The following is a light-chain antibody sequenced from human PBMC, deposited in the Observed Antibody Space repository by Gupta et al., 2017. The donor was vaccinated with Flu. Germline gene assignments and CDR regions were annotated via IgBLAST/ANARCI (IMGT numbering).Light chain of an antibody. V-gene: IGKV3-20*01. Sequence: EIVLTQSPDTLSLSPGETATLSCRASQSVGGDYLAWYQHKPGQPPRLLIYDASSRATDVPDRFSGSGSGTDFTLTISRLEPEDFAVYFCLRYGSLPRTFGQGTKVEIK. CDR1: QSVGGDY. J-gene: IGKJ1*01. CDR3: LRYGSLPRT. CDR2: DAS.